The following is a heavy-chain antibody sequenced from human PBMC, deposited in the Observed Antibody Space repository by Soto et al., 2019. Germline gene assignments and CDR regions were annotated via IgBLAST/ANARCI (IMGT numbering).Heavy chain of an antibody. Sequence: VSVKVSCKASGYTFTSYGISWVRQAPGQGLEWMGWISAYNGNTNYAQKLQGRVTMTTDTSTSTAYMELRSLRSDDTAVYYCARSGGTIFGVVMMDNWFDPWGQGTLVTVSS. D-gene: IGHD3-3*01. J-gene: IGHJ5*02. CDR3: ARSGGTIFGVVMMDNWFDP. CDR2: ISAYNGNT. V-gene: IGHV1-18*01. CDR1: GYTFTSYG.